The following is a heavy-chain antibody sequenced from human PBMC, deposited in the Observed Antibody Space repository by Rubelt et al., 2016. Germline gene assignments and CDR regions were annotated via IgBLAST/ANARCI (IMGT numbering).Heavy chain of an antibody. CDR1: GYTFTSYD. CDR3: ARSLTGDDDY. V-gene: IGHV1-2*02. J-gene: IGHJ4*02. D-gene: IGHD7-27*01. Sequence: QVQLVQSGAEVKKPGASVKVSCKASGYTFTSYDINWVRQATGQGLEWMGWINPNSGGTNYAQKFQGRVTMTRDTSISTAYMELSRLRSDDTAVYYCARSLTGDDDYWGQGTLVTVSS. CDR2: INPNSGGT.